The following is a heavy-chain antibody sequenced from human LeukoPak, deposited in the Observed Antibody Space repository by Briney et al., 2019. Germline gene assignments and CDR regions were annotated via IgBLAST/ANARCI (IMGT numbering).Heavy chain of an antibody. V-gene: IGHV3-30*04. J-gene: IGHJ3*02. D-gene: IGHD1-26*01. Sequence: GGSLRLSCAASGFTFSSYAMRWVRQAPGKGLEWVAVISYDGSNKYYADSVKGRFTISRDNSKNTLYLQMNSLRAEDTAVYYCARDIVGATTNAFDIWGQGTMVTVSS. CDR3: ARDIVGATTNAFDI. CDR1: GFTFSSYA. CDR2: ISYDGSNK.